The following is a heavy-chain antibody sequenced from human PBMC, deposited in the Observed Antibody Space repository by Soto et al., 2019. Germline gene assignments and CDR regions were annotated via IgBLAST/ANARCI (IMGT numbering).Heavy chain of an antibody. Sequence: KPSETLSLTCNMSGDSYSISTYSWSWIRQPPGKALQWIGFIYQSGVTSYNPSLASRVSISLDRSNNQCSLKLKSVTAADTAVYFCAGMPYTSGLWFDPWGPGTLVTVS. D-gene: IGHD6-19*01. CDR1: GDSYSISTYS. V-gene: IGHV4-30-2*01. J-gene: IGHJ5*02. CDR2: IYQSGVT. CDR3: AGMPYTSGLWFDP.